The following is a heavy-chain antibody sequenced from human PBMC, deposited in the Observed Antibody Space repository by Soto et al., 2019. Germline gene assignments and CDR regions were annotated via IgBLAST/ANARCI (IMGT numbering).Heavy chain of an antibody. CDR3: AKFDGLSGRGYYYYGMDV. Sequence: LSCAASGFTFSSYGMHWVRQAPGKGLEWVAVIWYDGSNKYYADSVKGRFTISRGNSKNTLYLQMNSLRAEDTAVYYCAKFDGLSGRGYYYYGMDVWGQGTTVTVSS. J-gene: IGHJ6*02. CDR1: GFTFSSYG. D-gene: IGHD3-16*02. CDR2: IWYDGSNK. V-gene: IGHV3-33*06.